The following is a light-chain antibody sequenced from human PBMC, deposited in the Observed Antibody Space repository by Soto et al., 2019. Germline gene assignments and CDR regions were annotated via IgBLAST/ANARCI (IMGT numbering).Light chain of an antibody. Sequence: QSALTQPPSASGSPGQSVAISCTGTSNGFGGYNYVSWYQQHPGKAPRLMIYEVTKRPSGVPDRFSGSKSGNTASLTVSGLQAEDEADYYCSSDEGSNNLVFGGGTKLTVL. CDR1: SNGFGGYNY. CDR2: EVT. CDR3: SSDEGSNNLV. J-gene: IGLJ2*01. V-gene: IGLV2-8*01.